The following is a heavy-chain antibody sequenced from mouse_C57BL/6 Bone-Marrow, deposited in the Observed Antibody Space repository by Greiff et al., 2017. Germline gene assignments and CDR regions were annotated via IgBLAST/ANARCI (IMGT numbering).Heavy chain of an antibody. V-gene: IGHV14-1*01. CDR1: GFNIKDYY. D-gene: IGHD2-12*01. Sequence: EVKLVESGAELVRPGASVKLSCTASGFNIKDYYMHWVKQRPEQGLEWIGRIDPEDGDTEYAPKFQGKATMTADTSSNTAYLQLIRLTSKDTSVCYCTSIVTTSYWGQGTTLTVSS. J-gene: IGHJ2*01. CDR3: TSIVTTSY. CDR2: IDPEDGDT.